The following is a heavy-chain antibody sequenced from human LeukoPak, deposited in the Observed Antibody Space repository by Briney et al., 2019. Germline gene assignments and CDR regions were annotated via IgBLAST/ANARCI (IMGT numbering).Heavy chain of an antibody. CDR3: ARARSSGKRHNWFDP. V-gene: IGHV4-34*01. J-gene: IGHJ5*02. D-gene: IGHD6-19*01. CDR2: INHSGST. CDR1: GGSFSGYY. Sequence: SETLSLTCAVYGGSFSGYYWNWIRQPPGKGLEWIGEINHSGSTNYNPSLKSRVTMSVDTSKNQFSLKLSSVTAADTAVYYCARARSSGKRHNWFDPWGQGTLVTVSS.